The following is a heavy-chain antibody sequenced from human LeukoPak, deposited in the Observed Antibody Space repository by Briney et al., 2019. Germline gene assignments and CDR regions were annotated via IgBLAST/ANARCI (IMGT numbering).Heavy chain of an antibody. V-gene: IGHV3-48*02. CDR2: ISSSSSTI. Sequence: PGGSLRLSCAASGFTFSSYSMNWVRQAPGKGLEWVSYISSSSSTIYYADSVRGRFTVSRDNAKSSLFLQMNSLRDDDTAVYYCAKDRLGSSSSMLFDYWAREPWSPSPQ. CDR3: AKDRLGSSSSMLFDY. D-gene: IGHD6-6*01. J-gene: IGHJ4*02. CDR1: GFTFSSYS.